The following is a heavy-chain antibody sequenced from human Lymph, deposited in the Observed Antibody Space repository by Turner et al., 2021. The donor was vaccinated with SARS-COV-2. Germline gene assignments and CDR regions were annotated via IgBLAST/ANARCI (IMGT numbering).Heavy chain of an antibody. CDR3: ARDVGAALDY. V-gene: IGHV3-30-3*01. Sequence: QVQLVESGGGVVQPGRSLRLSCAASGFTFSSYAMHWVRQAPGKGLEWVALISYVGSNKYYADSVKGRFTISRDNSKNTLYLQMNSLRAEDTAVYYCARDVGAALDYWGQGTLVTVSS. J-gene: IGHJ4*02. CDR1: GFTFSSYA. D-gene: IGHD6-25*01. CDR2: ISYVGSNK.